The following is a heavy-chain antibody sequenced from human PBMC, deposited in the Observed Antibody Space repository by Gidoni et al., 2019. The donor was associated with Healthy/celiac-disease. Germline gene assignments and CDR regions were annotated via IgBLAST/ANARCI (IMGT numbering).Heavy chain of an antibody. D-gene: IGHD2-15*01. CDR3: ARADIVVVAATSYYYYYGMDV. CDR2: INPTSGGT. J-gene: IGHJ6*02. V-gene: IGHV1-2*02. Sequence: QVQLVQSGAEVKKPGASVKVACKASGYTFTGYYMHWVRQAPGQGLEWIGWINPTSGGTNYAQKFQGRVTMTRDTSISTAYMELSRLRSDDTAVYYCARADIVVVAATSYYYYYGMDVWGQGTTVTVSS. CDR1: GYTFTGYY.